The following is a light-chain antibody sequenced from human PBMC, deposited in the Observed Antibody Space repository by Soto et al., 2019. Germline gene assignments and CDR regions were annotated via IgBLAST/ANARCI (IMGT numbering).Light chain of an antibody. V-gene: IGKV3-20*01. CDR2: GAS. Sequence: IVLTQSPATLSLSPGERATLSCTASQHVTTTYIAWYQQKFGQAPRLLIYGASTRATGTPDRFTGGGFGTDFTLTISRVEPEDVAVYYCQQYDSSFTFGGGTKVEMK. J-gene: IGKJ4*01. CDR1: QHVTTTY. CDR3: QQYDSSFT.